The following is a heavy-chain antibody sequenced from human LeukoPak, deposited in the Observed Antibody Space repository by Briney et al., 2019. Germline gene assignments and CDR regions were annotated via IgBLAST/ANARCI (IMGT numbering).Heavy chain of an antibody. V-gene: IGHV3-30*02. CDR3: AKEAHIVVVPAALDI. CDR2: IRYDGSNK. CDR1: GFTFSSYG. J-gene: IGHJ3*02. D-gene: IGHD2-2*01. Sequence: GGSQRLSCAASGFTFSSYGMHWVRQAPGKGLEWVAFIRYDGSNKYYADSVKGRFTISRDNSKNTLYLQMNSLRAEDTAVYYCAKEAHIVVVPAALDIWGQGTMVTVSS.